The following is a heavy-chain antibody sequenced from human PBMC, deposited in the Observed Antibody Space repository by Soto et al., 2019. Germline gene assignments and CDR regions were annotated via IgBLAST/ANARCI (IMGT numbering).Heavy chain of an antibody. V-gene: IGHV6-1*01. CDR2: TYYRSKWYN. Sequence: SQTLSLTCVISGDSVSSNSAAWNWIRQSPSRGLEWLGRTYYRSKWYNDYAVSVKSRITINPDTSKNQFSLQLNSVTPEDTAVYYCARARAARPYYSYYYGMDVWGQGTTVTVSS. CDR1: GDSVSSNSAA. D-gene: IGHD6-6*01. CDR3: ARARAARPYYSYYYGMDV. J-gene: IGHJ6*02.